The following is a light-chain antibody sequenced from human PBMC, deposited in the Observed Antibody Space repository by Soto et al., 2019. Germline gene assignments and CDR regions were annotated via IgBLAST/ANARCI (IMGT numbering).Light chain of an antibody. Sequence: DIPMTQSPSSLSASVGDRVTITCRASQSISSYLNWYQQKPGKAPKLLIYAAYSLQSGVPSRFSGSGSGTDFTLTISSLQPEDFATDYCQQSYSTLVTFGQGTKLEIK. CDR3: QQSYSTLVT. CDR1: QSISSY. V-gene: IGKV1-39*01. J-gene: IGKJ2*01. CDR2: AAY.